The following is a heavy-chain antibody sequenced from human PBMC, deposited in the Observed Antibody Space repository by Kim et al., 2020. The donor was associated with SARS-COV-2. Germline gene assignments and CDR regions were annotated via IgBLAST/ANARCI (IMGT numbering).Heavy chain of an antibody. Sequence: YNPPPKSRVTLSVDTSKNQFSLKLSSVTAADTAVYYCARLGITIFGVANYWGQGTLVTVSS. J-gene: IGHJ4*02. V-gene: IGHV4-39*01. D-gene: IGHD3-3*01. CDR3: ARLGITIFGVANY.